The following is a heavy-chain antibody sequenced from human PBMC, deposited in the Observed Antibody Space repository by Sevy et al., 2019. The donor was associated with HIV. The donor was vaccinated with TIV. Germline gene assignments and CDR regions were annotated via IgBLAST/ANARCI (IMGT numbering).Heavy chain of an antibody. J-gene: IGHJ6*02. V-gene: IGHV3-9*01. Sequence: GGSLRLSCAASGFTFDDYAMHWVRQAPGKGLEWVSGISWNSGSIGYADSVKGRFTISRDNAKNSLYLQMNSLRAEDTALYYCAKDMSPSIIPAAPESYYYGMDVWGQGTTVTVSS. CDR2: ISWNSGSI. CDR1: GFTFDDYA. CDR3: AKDMSPSIIPAAPESYYYGMDV. D-gene: IGHD2-2*01.